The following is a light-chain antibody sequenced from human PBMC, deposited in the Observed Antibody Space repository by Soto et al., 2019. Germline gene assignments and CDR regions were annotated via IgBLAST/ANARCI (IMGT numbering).Light chain of an antibody. Sequence: EIVLTQSPGTLSLSPGERATLSCRASQSVNNNYLAWYQQKPGQAPRLLIFGASSRATGIPDNFSGSGSGTDFTLTISRLEPEDFAVYYCQQYGRSPWTFGQGTKVEIK. CDR1: QSVNNNY. V-gene: IGKV3-20*01. CDR2: GAS. J-gene: IGKJ1*01. CDR3: QQYGRSPWT.